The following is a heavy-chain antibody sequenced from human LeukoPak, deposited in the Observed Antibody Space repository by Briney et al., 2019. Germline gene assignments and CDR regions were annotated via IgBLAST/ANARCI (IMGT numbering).Heavy chain of an antibody. D-gene: IGHD3/OR15-3a*01. CDR3: AKDGHYYYYYMDV. CDR2: ISGSGGST. CDR1: GFTFSSYA. J-gene: IGHJ6*03. V-gene: IGHV3-23*01. Sequence: PGGSLRLSCAASGFTFSSYAMSWVRQAPGKGLEWVSAISGSGGSTYYEDSVKGRFTISRDNSKNTLYLQMNSLRAEDTAEYYCAKDGHYYYYYMDVWGKGTTVTVSS.